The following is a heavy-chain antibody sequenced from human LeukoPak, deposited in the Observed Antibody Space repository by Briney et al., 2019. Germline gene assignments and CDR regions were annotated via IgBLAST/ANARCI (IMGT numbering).Heavy chain of an antibody. CDR3: ATVNYRFDY. Sequence: ASVKVSCKASGYTFTSYYMHWVRQAPGQGLEWMGIINPSGGSTSYAQKFQGRVTITADTSTDTAYMELSSLRSEDTAVYYCATVNYRFDYWGQGTLVTVSS. D-gene: IGHD1-7*01. CDR2: INPSGGST. CDR1: GYTFTSYY. V-gene: IGHV1-46*01. J-gene: IGHJ4*02.